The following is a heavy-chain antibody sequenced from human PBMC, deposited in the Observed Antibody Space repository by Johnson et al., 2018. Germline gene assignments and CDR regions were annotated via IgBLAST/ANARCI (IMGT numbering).Heavy chain of an antibody. Sequence: QVQLVQSGGGVVQPGRSLRLSCASSGFSFSSYGMHWVRQAPGKGLEWVTVISDDGSNKYYAGSVKGRFTISRDNPKNKVYLRMNSLRSGDTAGYYCAQGTEKAAAAMGYWRQGTLVTVSS. V-gene: IGHV3-30*18. CDR2: ISDDGSNK. CDR3: AQGTEKAAAAMGY. D-gene: IGHD2-2*01. CDR1: GFSFSSYG. J-gene: IGHJ4*02.